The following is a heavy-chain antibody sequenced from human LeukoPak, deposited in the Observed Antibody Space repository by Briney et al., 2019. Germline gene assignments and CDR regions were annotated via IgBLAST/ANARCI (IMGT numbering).Heavy chain of an antibody. CDR1: GFTFSSYG. J-gene: IGHJ6*02. D-gene: IGHD1-26*01. CDR3: ARDLLRYPYGMDV. V-gene: IGHV3-30*03. Sequence: QPGRSLRLSCAASGFTFSSYGMHWVRQAPGKGLEWVAVISYDGSNKYYADSMKGRFTISRDISKNTLYLQMNSLRAEDAAIYYCARDLLRYPYGMDVWGQGTTVTVSS. CDR2: ISYDGSNK.